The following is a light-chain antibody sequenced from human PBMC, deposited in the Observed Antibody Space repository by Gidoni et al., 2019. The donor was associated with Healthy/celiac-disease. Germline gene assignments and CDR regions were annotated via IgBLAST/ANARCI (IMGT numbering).Light chain of an antibody. Sequence: DIQMTQSPSSLSASVGDRVTITCRASQSISSYLNWYQQKPGKAPKLLIYAASSLQSGVPARFSGRGSGTDFTLTISSLQPEDFAIYYCQQSYSTPYTFGQGTKLEIK. CDR2: AAS. CDR1: QSISSY. V-gene: IGKV1-39*01. CDR3: QQSYSTPYT. J-gene: IGKJ2*01.